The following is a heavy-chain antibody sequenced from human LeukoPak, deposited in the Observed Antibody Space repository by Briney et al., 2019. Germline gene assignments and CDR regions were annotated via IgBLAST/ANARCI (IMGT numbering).Heavy chain of an antibody. CDR2: INPNSGGT. V-gene: IGHV1-2*02. J-gene: IGHJ3*02. Sequence: ASVKVSCKASGYTFTGYYMHWVRQAPGQGLEWMGWINPNSGGTNYAQKFQGRVTMTRDTSISTAYMELSRLGSDDTAVYYCASAAARLEAFDIWGQGTMVTVSS. CDR3: ASAAARLEAFDI. D-gene: IGHD6-6*01. CDR1: GYTFTGYY.